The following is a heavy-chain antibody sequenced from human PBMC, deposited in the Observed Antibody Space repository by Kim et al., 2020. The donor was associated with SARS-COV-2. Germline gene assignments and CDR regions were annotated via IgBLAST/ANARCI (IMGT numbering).Heavy chain of an antibody. J-gene: IGHJ4*02. CDR1: GYSFTNYW. CDR2: IYPGDSDT. D-gene: IGHD6-13*01. Sequence: GESLKISCKASGYSFTNYWIGWVRKMPGKGLEWMGIIYPGDSDTRYSPSFQGQVTISADKSISTAYLQWSSLKASDTAVYYCARATLAGTEDLDYWGQGTLVTVSS. CDR3: ARATLAGTEDLDY. V-gene: IGHV5-51*01.